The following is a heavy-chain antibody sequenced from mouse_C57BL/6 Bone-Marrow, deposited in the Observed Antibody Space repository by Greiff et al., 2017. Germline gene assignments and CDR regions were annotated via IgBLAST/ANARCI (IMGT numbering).Heavy chain of an antibody. J-gene: IGHJ4*01. D-gene: IGHD2-4*01. Sequence: VQLQQPGAELVMPGASVKLSCKASGYTFTSYWMHWVKQRPGQGLEWIGEIDPSDSYTNYNQKFKGKSTLTVDKSSSTAYMPLSSLTSEDSAVYYCARSGDYDENYYAMDYWGQGTSVTVSS. V-gene: IGHV1-69*01. CDR1: GYTFTSYW. CDR2: IDPSDSYT. CDR3: ARSGDYDENYYAMDY.